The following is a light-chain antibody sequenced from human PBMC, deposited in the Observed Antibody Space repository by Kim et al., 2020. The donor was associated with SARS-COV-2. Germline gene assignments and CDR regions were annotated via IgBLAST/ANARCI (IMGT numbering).Light chain of an antibody. CDR3: QAWDSSTGVV. V-gene: IGLV3-1*01. CDR1: KLGDKY. Sequence: SYELTQPPSVSVSPGQTASITCYGDKLGDKYACWYQQKPGQSPVLVIYQDSKRPSGIPERFSGSNSGNTATLTISGTQAMDEADYYCQAWDSSTGVVFGGGTQLTVL. J-gene: IGLJ2*01. CDR2: QDS.